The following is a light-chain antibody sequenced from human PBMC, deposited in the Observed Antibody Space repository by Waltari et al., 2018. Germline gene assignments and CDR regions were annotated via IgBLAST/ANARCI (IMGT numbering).Light chain of an antibody. CDR2: DVT. J-gene: IGLJ1*01. V-gene: IGLV2-14*03. CDR1: SSDVGASNY. CDR3: SSYISGVTLYV. Sequence: QSALTQPASVSGSPGQSITISCTGTSSDVGASNYVSWYQQHPGKAPKLMIYDVTKRPSLVSGRFSGSKSGNTASLTISGLQADDESDYYCSSYISGVTLYVFGTGTKVTVL.